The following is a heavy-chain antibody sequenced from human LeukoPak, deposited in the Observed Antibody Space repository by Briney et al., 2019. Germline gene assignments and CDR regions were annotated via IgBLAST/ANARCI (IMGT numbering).Heavy chain of an antibody. V-gene: IGHV4-34*01. J-gene: IGHJ4*02. CDR2: IDHRGSS. CDR3: AREKFCSDTGSCNIGLFDF. D-gene: IGHD2-15*01. CDR1: GGSFSGYY. Sequence: PSETLSLTCGVFGGSFSGYYWTWLRQPPGKGLEWIGQIDHRGSSHYNPSLRSRVTISVDTSKTQFSLKLTSVTAADTAVYYCAREKFCSDTGSCNIGLFDFWGQGALVTVSS.